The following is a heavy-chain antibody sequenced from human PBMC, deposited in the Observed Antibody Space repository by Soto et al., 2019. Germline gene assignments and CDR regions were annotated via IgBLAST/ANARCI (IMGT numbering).Heavy chain of an antibody. CDR2: IIPIFGTA. V-gene: IGHV1-69*01. CDR3: ARRGYCSSTSCLYYYGMDV. D-gene: IGHD2-2*01. Sequence: VQLVQSGAEVKKPGSSVKVSCKASGGTFSSYAISWVRQAPGQGLEWMGGIIPIFGTANYAQKFQGRVTITADESTSTAYMELSSLRSEDTAVYYCARRGYCSSTSCLYYYGMDVWGQGTTVTVSS. CDR1: GGTFSSYA. J-gene: IGHJ6*02.